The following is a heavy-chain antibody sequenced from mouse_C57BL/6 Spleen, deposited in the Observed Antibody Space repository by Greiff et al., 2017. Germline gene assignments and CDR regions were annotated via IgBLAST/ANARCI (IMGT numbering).Heavy chain of an antibody. CDR1: GYTFTSYW. J-gene: IGHJ4*01. D-gene: IGHD1-1*01. V-gene: IGHV1-61*01. CDR2: IYPSDSET. Sequence: QVQLQQPGAELVWPGSSVKLSCKASGYTFTSYWMDWVKQRPGQGLEWIGNIYPSDSETHYNQKFKDKATLTVDKSSSTAYMQLSSLTSDDSAVYYCARGNDYGSNDYDAMDYWGQGTSVTVSS. CDR3: ARGNDYGSNDYDAMDY.